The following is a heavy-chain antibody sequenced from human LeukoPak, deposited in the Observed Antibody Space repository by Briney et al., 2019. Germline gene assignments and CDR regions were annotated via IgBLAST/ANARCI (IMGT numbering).Heavy chain of an antibody. D-gene: IGHD3-9*01. CDR2: IKQDGSEK. CDR1: GFTFTSYW. J-gene: IGHJ4*02. V-gene: IGHV3-7*01. Sequence: GRSLRPSCAPSGFTFTSYWMTWVRHAPGKGLEWVANIKQDGSEKYYVASVKGRFTISRDNAKNSLYLQMNSPRAEDTAVYYCARADFDGRIFDRWGQGTLVTIYS. CDR3: ARADFDGRIFDR.